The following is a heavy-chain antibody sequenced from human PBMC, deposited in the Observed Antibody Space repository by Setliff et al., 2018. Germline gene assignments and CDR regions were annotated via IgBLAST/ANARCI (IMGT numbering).Heavy chain of an antibody. CDR2: IYTSGST. CDR3: ARSPSSGAYWNPRPFYSDY. V-gene: IGHV4-61*09. J-gene: IGHJ4*02. Sequence: SETLSLTCTVSGGSISSGSFYWSWIRQPAGKGLEWIGHIYTSGSTNYDPSLKTRVTISVDTSKNQFSLKLSSVTAADTAVYYCARSPSSGAYWNPRPFYSDYWARGTLVTVSS. D-gene: IGHD1-26*01. CDR1: GGSISSGSFY.